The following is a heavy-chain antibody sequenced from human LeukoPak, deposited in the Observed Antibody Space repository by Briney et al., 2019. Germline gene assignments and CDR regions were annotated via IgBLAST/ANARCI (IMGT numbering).Heavy chain of an antibody. Sequence: SGTLSLTCAVSGASITSTYWSTWVRQPPGKGLEWIGEIHDSGSTNYNPSLKSRVTMSADKSKNQFSLNLTSVTAADTAVYYCATRATAGPWWGQGTLVTVSS. V-gene: IGHV4-4*02. CDR1: GASITSTYW. D-gene: IGHD6-13*01. CDR3: ATRATAGPW. CDR2: IHDSGST. J-gene: IGHJ4*02.